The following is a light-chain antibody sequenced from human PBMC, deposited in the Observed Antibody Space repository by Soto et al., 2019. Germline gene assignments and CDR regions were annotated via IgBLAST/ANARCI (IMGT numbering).Light chain of an antibody. J-gene: IGKJ1*01. CDR2: GAS. V-gene: IGKV1-6*01. Sequence: LAWYQQKPGKGPSLLIHGASSLQSVVPSMFSGSGSGTDFVLTISSLQPEDVATYYCLQDYNSPWTFGPGTKVDIK. CDR3: LQDYNSPWT.